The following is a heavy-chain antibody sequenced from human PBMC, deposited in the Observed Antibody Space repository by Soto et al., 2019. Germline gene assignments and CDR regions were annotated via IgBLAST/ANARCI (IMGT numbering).Heavy chain of an antibody. D-gene: IGHD2-8*01. V-gene: IGHV4-59*01. CDR3: ARDLRYCTNGVCCYYYYGMDV. CDR2: IYYSGST. CDR1: GGSISSYY. Sequence: SETLSLTCTVSGGSISSYYWSWIRQPPGKGLEGIGYIYYSGSTNYNPYRKSRVTISVDTSKNQFFLKLSSVTAADTAVYYCARDLRYCTNGVCCYYYYGMDVWGQGTTVTVSS. J-gene: IGHJ6*02.